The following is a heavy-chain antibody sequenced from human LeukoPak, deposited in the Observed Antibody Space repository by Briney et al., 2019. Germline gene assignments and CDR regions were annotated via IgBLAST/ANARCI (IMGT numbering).Heavy chain of an antibody. Sequence: ASVKVSCKTSGYTFTNYGISWVRQAPGQGLEWMGWMNPNSGNTGYAQKFQGRVTMTRNTSISTAYMELSSLRSEDTAVYYCARELDGGNSGFSTWGQGTMVTVSS. D-gene: IGHD5-12*01. V-gene: IGHV1-8*02. CDR1: GYTFTNYG. CDR3: ARELDGGNSGFST. CDR2: MNPNSGNT. J-gene: IGHJ3*01.